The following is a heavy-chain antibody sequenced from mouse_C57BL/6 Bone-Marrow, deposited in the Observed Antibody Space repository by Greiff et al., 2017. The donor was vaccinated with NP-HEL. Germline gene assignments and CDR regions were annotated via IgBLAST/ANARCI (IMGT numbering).Heavy chain of an antibody. CDR2: INYDGSST. CDR1: GFTFSDYY. CDR3: AREVGLRRRTYAMDY. J-gene: IGHJ4*01. V-gene: IGHV5-16*01. D-gene: IGHD2-4*01. Sequence: EVKVVESEGGLVQPGSSMKLSCTASGFTFSDYYMAWVRQVPEKGLEWVANINYDGSSTYYLDSLKSRFIISSDNAKNILYLQMSSLKAEDTATYYCAREVGLRRRTYAMDYWGQGTSVTVSS.